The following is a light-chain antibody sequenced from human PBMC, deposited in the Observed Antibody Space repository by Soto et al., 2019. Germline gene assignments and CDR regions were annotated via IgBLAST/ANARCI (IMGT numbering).Light chain of an antibody. CDR1: ASISNY. Sequence: DIRMTQSPSSLSASVGDRVTITCRASASISNYLNWYQQTPGKAPNLLIYAASSLQSGVPSRFSGSGSGTDFTLTISNLQPEDFATYYCLQSYITPWTFGQGTKVEIK. V-gene: IGKV1-39*01. CDR2: AAS. J-gene: IGKJ1*01. CDR3: LQSYITPWT.